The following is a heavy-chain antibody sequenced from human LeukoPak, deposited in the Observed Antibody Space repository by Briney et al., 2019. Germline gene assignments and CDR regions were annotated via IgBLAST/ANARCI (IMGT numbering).Heavy chain of an antibody. Sequence: GGSLRLSCAASGFTFSSYAMHWVRQAPGKGLEWVAVISYDGSNKYYADSVKGRFTISRDNSKNTLYLQMNSLRAEDTAVYYCAKDRYDYVIYYFDYWGQGTLVTVSS. V-gene: IGHV3-30-3*01. J-gene: IGHJ4*02. CDR3: AKDRYDYVIYYFDY. CDR2: ISYDGSNK. CDR1: GFTFSSYA. D-gene: IGHD3-16*01.